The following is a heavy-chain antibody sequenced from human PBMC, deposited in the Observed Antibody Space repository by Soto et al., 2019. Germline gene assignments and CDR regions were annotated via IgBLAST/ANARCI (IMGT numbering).Heavy chain of an antibody. CDR2: IKEDGSAK. J-gene: IGHJ4*02. Sequence: EVQLGESGGGLVQPGGSLRLSCAAAGFRFSSNCISWVRQAAGKGLEWVATIKEDGSAKYYVDSVKGRFTISRDNAKNSLSVQMNSLRDEDTTVYYCARGGFWGQRTLVTVSS. CDR3: ARGGF. V-gene: IGHV3-7*04. CDR1: GFRFSSNC.